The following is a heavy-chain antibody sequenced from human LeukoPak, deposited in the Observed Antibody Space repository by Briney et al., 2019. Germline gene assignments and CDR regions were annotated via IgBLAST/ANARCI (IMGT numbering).Heavy chain of an antibody. CDR1: GLSFSSHA. CDR2: ISGNGGKT. J-gene: IGHJ4*02. V-gene: IGHV3-23*01. Sequence: GGSLRLSCEGSGLSFSSHAMGWVRQAPGKGLEWVSGISGNGGKTYYADSVRGRLTISRDNSKNTLYLQMNSLRVDDTAAYYCAKLYYDYVWGSYRYYFFDSWGQGTLVTVSS. CDR3: AKLYYDYVWGSYRYYFFDS. D-gene: IGHD3-16*02.